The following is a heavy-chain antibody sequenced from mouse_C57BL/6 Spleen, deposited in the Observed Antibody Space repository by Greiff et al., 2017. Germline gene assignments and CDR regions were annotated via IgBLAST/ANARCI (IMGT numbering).Heavy chain of an antibody. CDR1: GYTFTDYY. D-gene: IGHD2-5*01. Sequence: QVQLQQSGPELVKPGASVKISCKASGYTFTDYYINWVKQRPGQGLEWIGWLYPGSGNTKYNEKFKGKATLTVDTSSSTAYMQLSSLTSEDSAVYFCARRSNYRYYAMDYWGQGTSVTVSS. CDR2: LYPGSGNT. V-gene: IGHV1-84*01. J-gene: IGHJ4*01. CDR3: ARRSNYRYYAMDY.